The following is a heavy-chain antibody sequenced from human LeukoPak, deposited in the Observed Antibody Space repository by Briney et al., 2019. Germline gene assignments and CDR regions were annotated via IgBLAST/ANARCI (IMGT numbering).Heavy chain of an antibody. Sequence: GDSLRLSCAASGFTFTKYWMTWVRQAPGKGLEWVGNIKQDGSDKNYMDSVKGRFTISRDNTKNSVYLQMSSLRAEDTAVYYCARDGAPDAHCSSSSCAIRWGQGTLVTVSS. CDR1: GFTFTKYW. D-gene: IGHD2-2*01. J-gene: IGHJ4*02. CDR3: ARDGAPDAHCSSSSCAIR. V-gene: IGHV3-7*01. CDR2: IKQDGSDK.